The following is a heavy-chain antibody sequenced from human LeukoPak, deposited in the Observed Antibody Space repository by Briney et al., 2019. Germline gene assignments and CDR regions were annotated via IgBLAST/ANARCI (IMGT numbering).Heavy chain of an antibody. Sequence: SETLSLTCAVYGGSFSGYYWSWIRQSPEKGLEWIGEINHSGSTNYNPSLKSRVTISVDTSKNQFSLKLSSVTAADTAVYYCARHVNYYDSSGYQGWFDPWGQGTLVTVSS. J-gene: IGHJ5*02. D-gene: IGHD3-22*01. CDR1: GGSFSGYY. V-gene: IGHV4-34*01. CDR3: ARHVNYYDSSGYQGWFDP. CDR2: INHSGST.